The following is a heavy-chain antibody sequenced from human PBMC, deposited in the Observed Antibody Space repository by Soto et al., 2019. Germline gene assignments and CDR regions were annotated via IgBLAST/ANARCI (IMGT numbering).Heavy chain of an antibody. CDR3: ARERVATPHFDY. CDR1: GGSISSGGNY. CDR2: IYYSGST. Sequence: SETLSLTWTVSGGSISSGGNYWSWIRQHPGKGLEWIGYIYYSGSTYYNPSLKSRVTISVDTSKNQFSLKLSSVTAADTAVYYCARERVATPHFDYWGQGTLVTVSS. D-gene: IGHD5-12*01. J-gene: IGHJ4*02. V-gene: IGHV4-31*02.